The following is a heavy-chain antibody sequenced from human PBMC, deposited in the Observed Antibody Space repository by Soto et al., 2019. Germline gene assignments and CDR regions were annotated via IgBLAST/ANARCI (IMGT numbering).Heavy chain of an antibody. CDR2: MQPSTGRT. J-gene: IGHJ4*02. V-gene: IGHV1-8*02. Sequence: GASVKVSCKASGYSFTSLDINWVRQTAGQGLEWMGWMQPSTGRTGYAQKFQGRVTMTRDTSINTAYMELTTLTSDGTAFYYCARGVSAGVGYWGRGTLVIVT. CDR1: GYSFTSLD. CDR3: ARGVSAGVGY. D-gene: IGHD1-26*01.